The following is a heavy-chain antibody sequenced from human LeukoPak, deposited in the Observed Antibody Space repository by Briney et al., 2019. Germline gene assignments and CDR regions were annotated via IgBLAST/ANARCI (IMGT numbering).Heavy chain of an antibody. Sequence: SETLSLTCAVYGGSFSGYYWSWIRQPPGKGLEWIGEINHSGSTNYNPSLKSRVTISVDTSKNQFSLKLSSVTAADTAVYYCARGPETYYDILTGYSPYYFDYWGQGTLVTVSS. CDR3: ARGPETYYDILTGYSPYYFDY. D-gene: IGHD3-9*01. J-gene: IGHJ4*02. CDR2: INHSGST. V-gene: IGHV4-34*01. CDR1: GGSFSGYY.